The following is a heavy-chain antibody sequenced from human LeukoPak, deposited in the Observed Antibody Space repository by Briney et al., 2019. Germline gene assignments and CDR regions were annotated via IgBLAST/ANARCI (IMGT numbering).Heavy chain of an antibody. CDR1: GGSISSYY. CDR3: ARQYTMVRGVILGEYNWFDP. D-gene: IGHD3-10*01. CDR2: IYYSGST. V-gene: IGHV4-59*08. J-gene: IGHJ5*02. Sequence: SETLSLTCTVSGGSISSYYWSWIRQPPGKGLEWIGYIYYSGSTNYNPSLKSRVTISVDTSKNQFSLKLSSVTAADTAVYYCARQYTMVRGVILGEYNWFDPWGQGTLVTVSS.